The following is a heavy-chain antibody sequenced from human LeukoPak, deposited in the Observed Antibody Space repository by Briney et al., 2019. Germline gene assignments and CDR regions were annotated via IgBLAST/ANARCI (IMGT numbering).Heavy chain of an antibody. V-gene: IGHV3-30*04. J-gene: IGHJ4*02. Sequence: GRSLRLSCAASGFTFSSYAMHWVRQAPGKGLEWVAVISYDGSNKYYADSVKGRFTISRDNSKNTLYPQMNSLRAEDTAVYYCARVRWLQLRGPFDYWGQGTLVTVSS. CDR2: ISYDGSNK. D-gene: IGHD5-24*01. CDR1: GFTFSSYA. CDR3: ARVRWLQLRGPFDY.